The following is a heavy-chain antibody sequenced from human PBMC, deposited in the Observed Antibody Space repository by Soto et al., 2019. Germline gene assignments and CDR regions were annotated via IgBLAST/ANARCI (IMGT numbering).Heavy chain of an antibody. CDR3: ARSSYGGNSVAFDI. Sequence: QITLKESGPTLVKPTQTLTLTCTFSGFSLSTSGVGVGWIRQPPGKDLEWLALIYWDDDKRYSPSLKSRLTITKDTSKNQVVLTMTNMDPVDTATYYCARSSYGGNSVAFDIWGQGTMVTVSS. D-gene: IGHD4-17*01. CDR1: GFSLSTSGVG. CDR2: IYWDDDK. J-gene: IGHJ3*02. V-gene: IGHV2-5*02.